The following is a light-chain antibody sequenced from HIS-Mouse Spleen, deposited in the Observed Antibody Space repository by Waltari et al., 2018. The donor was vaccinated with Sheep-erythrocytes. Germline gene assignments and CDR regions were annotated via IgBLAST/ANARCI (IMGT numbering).Light chain of an antibody. Sequence: DVVMTQSPLSLPVTLGQPASISCRSSQSLVHSDGNTSLNCFQQRPGQSPRRLIYKVSNRDSGVPDRFSGSGSGTDFTLKISRVEAEDVGVYYCMQGTHWPPYTFGQGTKLEIK. CDR2: KVS. CDR3: MQGTHWPPYT. V-gene: IGKV2-30*02. J-gene: IGKJ2*01. CDR1: QSLVHSDGNTS.